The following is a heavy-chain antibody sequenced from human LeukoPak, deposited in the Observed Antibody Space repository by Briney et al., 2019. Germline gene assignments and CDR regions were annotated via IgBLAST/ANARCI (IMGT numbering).Heavy chain of an antibody. Sequence: ASVKVSCKASGYTFTSYYMHWVRQAPGQGLEWMGIINPSGGSTSYAQKFQGRVTMTRDTSTSTVYMELSSLRSEDTAVYYCATARIVVVVAYRGEAFDIWGQGTMVTVSS. CDR1: GYTFTSYY. V-gene: IGHV1-46*01. CDR2: INPSGGST. CDR3: ATARIVVVVAYRGEAFDI. D-gene: IGHD2-15*01. J-gene: IGHJ3*02.